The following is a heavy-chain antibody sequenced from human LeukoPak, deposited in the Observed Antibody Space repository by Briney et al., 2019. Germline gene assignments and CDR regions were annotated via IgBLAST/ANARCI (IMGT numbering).Heavy chain of an antibody. CDR1: GYTFTGYY. D-gene: IGHD1-26*01. CDR3: ARVRLVGATYYFDY. V-gene: IGHV1-2*02. CDR2: INPNSGGT. Sequence: ASVKVSCKASGYTFTGYYMHWVRQAPGQGLEWMGWINPNSGGTNYAQKFQGRVTMTRDTSISTAYMELSRLRSDDTAMYYCARVRLVGATYYFDYWGQGTLVTVSS. J-gene: IGHJ4*02.